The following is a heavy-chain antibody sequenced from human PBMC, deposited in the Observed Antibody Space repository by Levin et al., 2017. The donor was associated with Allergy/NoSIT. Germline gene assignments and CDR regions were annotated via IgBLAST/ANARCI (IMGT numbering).Heavy chain of an antibody. D-gene: IGHD4-11*01. J-gene: IGHJ2*01. CDR3: ARVSGDQYSSGYHDL. CDR2: IYYGGRT. CDR1: GASIISNSYY. Sequence: SETLSLTCTVSGASIISNSYYWSWVRQHPVQGLEWIAYIYYGGRTYSNPSLRSRLAMSADTSNNRLSLNLTSVTAAASAMYYCARVSGDQYSSGYHDLWGRGTLVTVSS. V-gene: IGHV4-31*03.